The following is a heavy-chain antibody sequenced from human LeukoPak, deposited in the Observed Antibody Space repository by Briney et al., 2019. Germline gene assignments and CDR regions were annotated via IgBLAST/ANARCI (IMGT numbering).Heavy chain of an antibody. Sequence: GGSLRLSCAGSGFTFTNPLSWVRQAPGKGLEWVSAIIGSGGNTYYGDSVRGRFTISRDNSKNTLYLQMNSLRAEDTAVYYCATTKPARRYFDYWGQGTLVTVSS. V-gene: IGHV3-23*01. D-gene: IGHD1-1*01. CDR1: GFTFTNP. J-gene: IGHJ4*02. CDR3: ATTKPARRYFDY. CDR2: IIGSGGNT.